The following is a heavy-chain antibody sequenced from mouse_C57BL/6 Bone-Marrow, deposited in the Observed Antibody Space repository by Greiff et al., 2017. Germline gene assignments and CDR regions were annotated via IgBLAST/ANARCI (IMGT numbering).Heavy chain of an antibody. Sequence: QVHVKQSGAELARPGASVKMSCKASGYTFTSYTMHWVKQRPGQGLEWIGYINPSSGYTKYNQKFRDKAPLTADKSSSTAYMQLSSLTSEDSAVYYCARSITTVEDYFDYWGQGTTLTVSS. V-gene: IGHV1-4*01. CDR3: ARSITTVEDYFDY. CDR2: INPSSGYT. J-gene: IGHJ2*01. D-gene: IGHD1-1*01. CDR1: GYTFTSYT.